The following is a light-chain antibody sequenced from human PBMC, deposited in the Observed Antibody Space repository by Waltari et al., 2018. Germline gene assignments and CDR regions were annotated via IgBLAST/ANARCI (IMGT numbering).Light chain of an antibody. J-gene: IGLJ2*01. Sequence: QSALTQPRSVSGSPGQSVTISCTGPSSDVGGYHYVSWYKQHPGKAPKLMIYDVSKRPSGVPDRSSGTKSGNTASLTISGLQAEEEADYCCCSYAGSYTLVFGGGTKLTVL. CDR1: SSDVGGYHY. CDR3: CSYAGSYTLV. CDR2: DVS. V-gene: IGLV2-11*01.